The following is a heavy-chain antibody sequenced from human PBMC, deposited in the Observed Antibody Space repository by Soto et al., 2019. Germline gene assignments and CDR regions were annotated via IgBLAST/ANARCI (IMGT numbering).Heavy chain of an antibody. Sequence: QVQLVESGGGVVQPGRSLRLSCAASGFTFSSYGMHWVRQAPGKGLEWVAVIWYDGSKQYYVDSVKGRYTISRDNSKNTLYLQMNSLTAEDTAVYYGARDGYYGDLDPGLDYWGQGALVTVSS. V-gene: IGHV3-33*01. CDR3: ARDGYYGDLDPGLDY. CDR2: IWYDGSKQ. J-gene: IGHJ4*02. CDR1: GFTFSSYG. D-gene: IGHD4-17*01.